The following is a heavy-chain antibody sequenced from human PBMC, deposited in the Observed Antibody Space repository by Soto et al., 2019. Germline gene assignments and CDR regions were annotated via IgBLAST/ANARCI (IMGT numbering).Heavy chain of an antibody. D-gene: IGHD1-26*01. CDR3: AREGLGGSYSSGGEDNWFDP. CDR2: IYYSGST. V-gene: IGHV4-59*01. Sequence: SETLSLTCTVSGGSISSYYWSWIRQPPGKGLEWIGYIYYSGSTNYNPSLKSRVTISVDTSKNQFSLKLSSVTAADTAVYYCAREGLGGSYSSGGEDNWFDPWGQGTLVTVSS. J-gene: IGHJ5*02. CDR1: GGSISSYY.